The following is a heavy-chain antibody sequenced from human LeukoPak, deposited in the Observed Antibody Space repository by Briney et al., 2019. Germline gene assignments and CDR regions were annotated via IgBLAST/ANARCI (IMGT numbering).Heavy chain of an antibody. Sequence: SETLSLTCTVSGGSISSYYWSWIRQPPGKGLEWIGYIYTSGSTNYNPSLKSRVTISVDTSKNQFSLKLSSVTAADTAVYYCARLSLYYDSSATRHWFDPWGQGTPVTVSS. J-gene: IGHJ5*02. CDR3: ARLSLYYDSSATRHWFDP. CDR2: IYTSGST. V-gene: IGHV4-4*09. CDR1: GGSISSYY. D-gene: IGHD3-22*01.